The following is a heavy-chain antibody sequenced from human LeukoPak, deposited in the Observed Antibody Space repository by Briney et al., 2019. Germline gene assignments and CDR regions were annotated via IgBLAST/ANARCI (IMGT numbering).Heavy chain of an antibody. CDR2: ISGSGGST. Sequence: GGSLRLSCAASGFTFSSYAMSWVRQAPGKGLEWVSAISGSGGSTYYADSVKGQFTISRDNSKNTLYLQMSSLRAEDTAVYYCAKDPAYGDLDYWGQGTLVTVSS. V-gene: IGHV3-23*01. CDR1: GFTFSSYA. CDR3: AKDPAYGDLDY. D-gene: IGHD4-17*01. J-gene: IGHJ4*02.